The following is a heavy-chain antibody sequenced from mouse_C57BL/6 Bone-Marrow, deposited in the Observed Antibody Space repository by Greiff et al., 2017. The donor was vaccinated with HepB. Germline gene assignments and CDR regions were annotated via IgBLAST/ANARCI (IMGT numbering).Heavy chain of an antibody. D-gene: IGHD2-1*01. CDR3: AEKKKIFYGNYDWYFDV. CDR1: GFSLTSYG. J-gene: IGHJ1*03. CDR2: IWRGGST. Sequence: KASGPGLVQPSQSLSITCTVSGFSLTSYGVHWVRQSPGKGLEWLGVIWRGGSTDYNAAFMSRLSITKDNSKSQVFFKMNSLQADDTAIYDRAEKKKIFYGNYDWYFDVWGTGTTVTVSS. V-gene: IGHV2-5*01.